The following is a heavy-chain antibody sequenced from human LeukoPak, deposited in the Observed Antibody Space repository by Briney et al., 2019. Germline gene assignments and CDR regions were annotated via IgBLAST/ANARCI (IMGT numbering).Heavy chain of an antibody. Sequence: GGSLRLSCAASGFTFSDYYMSWIRQAPGKGLEWASYISSSGSTIYYADSVKGRFTISRDNAKNSLYLQMNSLRAEDTAVYYCARRGLRYFDWLLQPFDYWGQGTLVTVSS. D-gene: IGHD3-9*01. J-gene: IGHJ4*02. CDR1: GFTFSDYY. CDR3: ARRGLRYFDWLLQPFDY. V-gene: IGHV3-11*04. CDR2: ISSSGSTI.